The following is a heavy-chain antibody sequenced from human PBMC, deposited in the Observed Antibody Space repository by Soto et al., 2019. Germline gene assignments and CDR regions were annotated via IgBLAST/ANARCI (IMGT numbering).Heavy chain of an antibody. V-gene: IGHV3-33*08. D-gene: IGHD2-15*01. Sequence: GGSLRLSCAASGFTFSSYGVHWVRQAPGKGLEWVAVIWYDGSNKYYADSVKGRFTISRDNSKNTLYLQMNSLRAEDTAVYYCARDVLRFCSGGSCYSFYVSDGMDVWGQGTTVTVSS. CDR2: IWYDGSNK. CDR1: GFTFSSYG. J-gene: IGHJ6*02. CDR3: ARDVLRFCSGGSCYSFYVSDGMDV.